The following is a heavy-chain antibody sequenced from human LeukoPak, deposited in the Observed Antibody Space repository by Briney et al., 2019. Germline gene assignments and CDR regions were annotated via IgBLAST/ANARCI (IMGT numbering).Heavy chain of an antibody. CDR2: IIPIFGTA. CDR1: GGTFSSYA. CDR3: ASSMVRGVSYYYYGMDV. J-gene: IGHJ6*04. D-gene: IGHD3-10*01. Sequence: ASVTVSCKASGGTFSSYAISWVRQAPGQGLEWMGGIIPIFGTANYAQKFQGRVTITADESTSTAYMELSSLRSEDTAVYYCASSMVRGVSYYYYGMDVWGKGTTVTVSS. V-gene: IGHV1-69*01.